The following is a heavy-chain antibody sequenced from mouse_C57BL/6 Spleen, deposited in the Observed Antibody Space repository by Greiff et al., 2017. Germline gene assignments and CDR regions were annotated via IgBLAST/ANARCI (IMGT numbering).Heavy chain of an antibody. Sequence: EVQLVESGGGLVKPGGSLKLSCAASGFTFSDYGMHWVRQAPEKGLEWVAYISSGSSTIYDADTVKGRFTISRDNAKNTLSLQRTSLRSEDTAMYYCARVITTVVALYYYAMDYWGQGTSVTVSS. V-gene: IGHV5-17*01. CDR1: GFTFSDYG. CDR3: ARVITTVVALYYYAMDY. CDR2: ISSGSSTI. D-gene: IGHD1-1*01. J-gene: IGHJ4*01.